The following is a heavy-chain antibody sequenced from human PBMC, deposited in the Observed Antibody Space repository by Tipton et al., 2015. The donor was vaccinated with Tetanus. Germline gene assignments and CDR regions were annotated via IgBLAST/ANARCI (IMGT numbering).Heavy chain of an antibody. CDR1: GFIFSSYS. CDR2: SRYDGTDK. D-gene: IGHD2-15*01. Sequence: SLRLSCAASGFIFSSYSIHWVRQAPGKGLEWVAVSRYDGTDKYYADSVKGRFTISRDNSKNTLYLQMNSLRAEDTAVYYCAREADCSGGSCFSGDFDNWGQGTQVTVSS. J-gene: IGHJ4*02. V-gene: IGHV3-33*01. CDR3: AREADCSGGSCFSGDFDN.